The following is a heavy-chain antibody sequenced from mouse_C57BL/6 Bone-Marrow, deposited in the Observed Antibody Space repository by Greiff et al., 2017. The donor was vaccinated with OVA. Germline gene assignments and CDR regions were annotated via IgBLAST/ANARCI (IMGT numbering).Heavy chain of an antibody. CDR2: IYPGSGST. CDR1: GYTFTSYW. Sequence: QVQLQQSGAELVKPGASVKMSCKASGYTFTSYWITWVKQRPGQGLEWIGDIYPGSGSTNYNEKFKSKATLTVDTSSSTAYMQLSSLTSEDSAVYYCARRYHGSSYWYFDVWGTGTTVTVSS. J-gene: IGHJ1*03. V-gene: IGHV1-55*01. D-gene: IGHD1-1*01. CDR3: ARRYHGSSYWYFDV.